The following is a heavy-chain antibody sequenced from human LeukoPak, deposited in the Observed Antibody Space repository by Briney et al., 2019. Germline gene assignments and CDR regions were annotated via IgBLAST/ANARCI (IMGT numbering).Heavy chain of an antibody. J-gene: IGHJ3*02. CDR3: TTPPGGTTYCSGGSCYSDHDAFDI. CDR2: INRNTDGGTT. Sequence: GGSLRLSCTASGFTFSNAWMSWVRQAPGQGLEWVGRINRNTDGGTTDYAAPVKGTFTISRDDSKNTLYLQMNSLKTENTAVYYCTTPPGGTTYCSGGSCYSDHDAFDIWGQGTMVTVSS. V-gene: IGHV3-15*01. D-gene: IGHD2-15*01. CDR1: GFTFSNAW.